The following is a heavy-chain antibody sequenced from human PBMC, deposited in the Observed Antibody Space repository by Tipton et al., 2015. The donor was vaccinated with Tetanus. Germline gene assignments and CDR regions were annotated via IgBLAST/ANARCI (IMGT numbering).Heavy chain of an antibody. D-gene: IGHD6-13*01. CDR1: GFTVSSNY. J-gene: IGHJ4*02. CDR3: ARERLTGAAAGTLDY. V-gene: IGHV3-53*01. CDR2: IYSGGST. Sequence: GSLRLSCAASGFTVSSNYMSWVRQAPGKGLEWVSVIYSGGSTYYADSVKGRFTISRDNSKNTLYLQMNSLRAEDTAVYYCARERLTGAAAGTLDYWGQGTLVTVSS.